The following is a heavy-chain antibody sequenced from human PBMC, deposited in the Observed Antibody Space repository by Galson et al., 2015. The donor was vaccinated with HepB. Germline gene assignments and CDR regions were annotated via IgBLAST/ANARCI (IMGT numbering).Heavy chain of an antibody. CDR1: GGTFSSYA. CDR2: IIPIFGTA. J-gene: IGHJ4*02. CDR3: ARGVVEKITMVRGVMDY. Sequence: SVKVSCKASGGTFSSYAISWVRQAPGQGLEWMGGIIPIFGTANYAQKFQGRVTITADESTSTAYMELSSLRSEDTAVYYCARGVVEKITMVRGVMDYWGQGTLVTVSS. V-gene: IGHV1-69*13. D-gene: IGHD3-10*01.